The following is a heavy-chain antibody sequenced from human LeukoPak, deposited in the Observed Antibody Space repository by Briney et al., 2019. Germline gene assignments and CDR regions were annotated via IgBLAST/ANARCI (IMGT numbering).Heavy chain of an antibody. CDR3: ARDPTYGVVVAAALHYYYYMDV. CDR2: IKQDGSEK. Sequence: PGGSLRLSCAASGFTFSNYWMSWVRQAPGKGLEWVANIKQDGSEKYYVDSVKGRFTISRDNAKNSLYLQMNSLRAEDTAVYYCARDPTYGVVVAAALHYYYYMDVWGKGTTVTVSS. J-gene: IGHJ6*03. V-gene: IGHV3-7*01. D-gene: IGHD2-15*01. CDR1: GFTFSNYW.